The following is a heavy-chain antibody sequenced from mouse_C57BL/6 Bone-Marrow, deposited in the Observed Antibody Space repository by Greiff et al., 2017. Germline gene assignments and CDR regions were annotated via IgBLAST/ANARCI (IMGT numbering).Heavy chain of an antibody. Sequence: EVKLVESGGGLVKPGGSLKLSCAASGFTFSDYGMHWVRQAPEKGLEWVAYISSGNSTIYYADTVKGKFTISRDNAKNTLFLHMTSLRSEDTAMYYCARHGSSYLYDFDYWGQGTTLTVSS. CDR2: ISSGNSTI. D-gene: IGHD1-1*01. CDR1: GFTFSDYG. V-gene: IGHV5-17*01. J-gene: IGHJ2*01. CDR3: ARHGSSYLYDFDY.